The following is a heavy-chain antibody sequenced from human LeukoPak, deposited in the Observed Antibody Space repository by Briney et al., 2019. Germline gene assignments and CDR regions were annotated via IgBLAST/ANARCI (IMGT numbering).Heavy chain of an antibody. V-gene: IGHV3-7*05. CDR2: IKQDGSEK. CDR3: ARDGGVFGGSWYRSDY. Sequence: GASLRLSCAASGFTFSNSWMSWVRQAPGKGLEWVANIKQDGSEKHYVDSVKGRFTISRDNAKNSLYLQMNSLRAEDTAVYYCARDGGVFGGSWYRSDYWGQGTLVTVFS. CDR1: GFTFSNSW. D-gene: IGHD6-13*01. J-gene: IGHJ4*02.